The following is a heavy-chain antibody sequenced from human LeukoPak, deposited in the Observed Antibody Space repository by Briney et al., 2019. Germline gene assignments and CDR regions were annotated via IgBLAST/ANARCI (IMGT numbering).Heavy chain of an antibody. D-gene: IGHD2/OR15-2a*01. CDR1: GYTFTGYY. V-gene: IGHV1-2*02. CDR2: INPNSGGT. J-gene: IGHJ6*03. Sequence: ASVKVSCKASGYTFTGYYMHWVRQAPGQGLEWMGWINPNSGGTNYAQKFQGRVTMTRDTSISTAYMELSRLRSDDTAVYYCAREGPPYNTTYYYYYMDVWGKGTTVTVSS. CDR3: AREGPPYNTTYYYYYMDV.